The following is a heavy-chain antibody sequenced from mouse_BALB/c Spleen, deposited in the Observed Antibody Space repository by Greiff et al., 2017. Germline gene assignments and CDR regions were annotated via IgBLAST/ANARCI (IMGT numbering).Heavy chain of an antibody. CDR1: GYTFTEYI. V-gene: IGHV1-62-2*01. Sequence: LQESGAELVKPGASVKLSCKASGYTFTEYIIHWVKQRSGQGLEWIGWFYPGSGSIKYNEKFKDKATLTADKSSSTVYMELSRLTSEDSAVYFCARHEEGYYGSSYSWFAYWGQGTLVTVSA. CDR2: FYPGSGSI. J-gene: IGHJ3*01. D-gene: IGHD1-1*01. CDR3: ARHEEGYYGSSYSWFAY.